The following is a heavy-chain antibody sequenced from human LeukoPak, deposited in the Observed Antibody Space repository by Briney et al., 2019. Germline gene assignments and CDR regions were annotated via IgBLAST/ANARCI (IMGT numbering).Heavy chain of an antibody. CDR2: IYTSGST. CDR3: ARGGYSSGWSPIDYYYYYYGMDV. J-gene: IGHJ6*02. V-gene: IGHV4-61*02. D-gene: IGHD6-19*01. Sequence: SQTLSLTCTVSGGSISSGSYYWSWIRQPAGKGLEWIGRIYTSGSTNYNPSLKSRVTISVDTSKNQFSLKLSSVTAADTAVYYCARGGYSSGWSPIDYYYYYYGMDVWGQGTTVTVSS. CDR1: GGSISSGSYY.